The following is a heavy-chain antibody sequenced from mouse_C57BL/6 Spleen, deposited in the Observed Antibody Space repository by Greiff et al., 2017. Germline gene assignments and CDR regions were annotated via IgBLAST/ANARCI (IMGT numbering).Heavy chain of an antibody. D-gene: IGHD1-1*01. J-gene: IGHJ4*01. CDR1: GYTFTDYN. CDR3: ARGPHYYGSSSRYAMDY. Sequence: EVKLQQSGPELVKPGASVKMSCKASGYTFTDYNLHWVKQSHGKSLEWIGYINPNNGGTSYNQKFKGKATLTVNKSSSTAYMELRSLTSEVSAVYYCARGPHYYGSSSRYAMDYWGQGTSVTVSS. V-gene: IGHV1-22*01. CDR2: INPNNGGT.